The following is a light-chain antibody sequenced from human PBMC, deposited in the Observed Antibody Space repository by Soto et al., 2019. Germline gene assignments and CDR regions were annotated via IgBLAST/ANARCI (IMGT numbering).Light chain of an antibody. CDR2: DAS. CDR3: QQYNTFPWT. Sequence: DIQMTQSPSTLSASVGDRVTITCRASQSISTWLAWYQQKPGKTPKVLIYDASSLESGVPSRFSGGGSGTEFTLSISSLQPDDFATYYCQQYNTFPWTFGQGTTVDIK. V-gene: IGKV1-5*01. CDR1: QSISTW. J-gene: IGKJ1*01.